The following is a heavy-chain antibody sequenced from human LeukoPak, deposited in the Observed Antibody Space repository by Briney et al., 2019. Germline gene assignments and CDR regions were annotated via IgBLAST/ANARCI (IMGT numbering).Heavy chain of an antibody. CDR2: IGPNGVST. CDR1: VFNFRSYA. Sequence: GGSLRLSCAASVFNFRSYAMYWVRQAPGKGLEYVSAIGPNGVSTYYADSVKGRFSISRDNSKNTLYLQMGSLRLEDMGVYYCARDWGFDYWGQGTLVTVSS. V-gene: IGHV3-64*02. CDR3: ARDWGFDY. J-gene: IGHJ4*02. D-gene: IGHD3-16*01.